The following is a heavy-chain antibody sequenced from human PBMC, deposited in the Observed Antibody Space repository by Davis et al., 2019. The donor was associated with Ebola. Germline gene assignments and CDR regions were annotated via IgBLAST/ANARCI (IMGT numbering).Heavy chain of an antibody. J-gene: IGHJ6*02. V-gene: IGHV1-8*02. Sequence: AASVKVSCKTFGYTFTSYGITWVRQAPGQGLEWMGWMNPNSGNTGYAQKFQVRVTMTRNTSISTAYMELRSLRSDDTAVYYCARIPDIVVVVAAHPGGMDVWGQGTTVTVSS. CDR2: MNPNSGNT. CDR1: GYTFTSYG. D-gene: IGHD2-15*01. CDR3: ARIPDIVVVVAAHPGGMDV.